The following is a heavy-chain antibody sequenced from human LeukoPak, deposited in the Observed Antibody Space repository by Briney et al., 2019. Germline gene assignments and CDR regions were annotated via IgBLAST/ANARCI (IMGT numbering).Heavy chain of an antibody. CDR3: ATGRSIFDAFDI. V-gene: IGHV1-18*01. CDR2: ISAYNGNT. CDR1: GYTFTNYG. J-gene: IGHJ3*02. Sequence: ASVKVSCKASGYTFTNYGISWVRQAPGQGLEWMGWISAYNGNTNYAQKLQGRVTMTTDTSTSTAYMELSSLRSEDTAVYYCATGRSIFDAFDIWGQGTMVTVSS. D-gene: IGHD2-2*01.